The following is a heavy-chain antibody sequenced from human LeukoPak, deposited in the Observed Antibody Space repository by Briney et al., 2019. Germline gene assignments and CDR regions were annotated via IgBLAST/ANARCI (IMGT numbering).Heavy chain of an antibody. CDR1: GGSFSGYY. CDR2: INHSGST. V-gene: IGHV4-34*01. CDR3: ARVRGYSSSWYVGHYFDY. Sequence: SETLSLTCAVYGGSFSGYYWSWIRQPPGKGLEWIGEINHSGSTNYNPSLKSRVTISVDTSKNQFSLKLSSVTAADTAVYYCARVRGYSSSWYVGHYFDYWGQGTLVTVSS. D-gene: IGHD6-13*01. J-gene: IGHJ4*02.